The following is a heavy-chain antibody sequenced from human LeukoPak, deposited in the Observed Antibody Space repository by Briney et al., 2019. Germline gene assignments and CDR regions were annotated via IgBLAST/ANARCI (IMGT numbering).Heavy chain of an antibody. CDR1: GFTFSSYA. V-gene: IGHV3-23*01. CDR3: AKVGSGWYSGFDY. Sequence: GGSLRLSCAASGFTFSSYAMSWVRRAPGKGLEWVSAISGSGGSTYYADSVKGRFTISRDNSKNTLYLQMNSLRAEDTAVYYCAKVGSGWYSGFDYWGQGTLVTVSS. J-gene: IGHJ4*02. D-gene: IGHD6-19*01. CDR2: ISGSGGST.